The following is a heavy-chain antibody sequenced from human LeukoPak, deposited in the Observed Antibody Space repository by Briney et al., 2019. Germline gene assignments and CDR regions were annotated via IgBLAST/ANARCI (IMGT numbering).Heavy chain of an antibody. CDR3: ARGGLSSGSLGY. CDR1: GFTFSSYA. CDR2: TSYDGSNK. V-gene: IGHV3-30-3*01. D-gene: IGHD3-22*01. J-gene: IGHJ4*02. Sequence: PGGSLRLSCAASGFTFSSYAMHWVRQAPGKGLEWVAVTSYDGSNKYYADSVKGRFTISRDNSKNTLYLQMNSLRAEDTAVYYCARGGLSSGSLGYWGQGTLVTVSS.